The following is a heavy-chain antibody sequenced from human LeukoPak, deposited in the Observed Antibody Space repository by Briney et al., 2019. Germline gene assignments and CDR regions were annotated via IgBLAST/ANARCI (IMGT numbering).Heavy chain of an antibody. J-gene: IGHJ4*02. V-gene: IGHV4-59*01. CDR2: IYYSGST. Sequence: PSETLSLTCTVSGGSISSYYWGWIRQPPGKGLEWIGYIYYSGSTNYNPSLKSRVTISVDTSKNQFSLKLSSVTAADTAVYYCARADYGSGSYLIDYWGQGTLVTVSS. CDR1: GGSISSYY. CDR3: ARADYGSGSYLIDY. D-gene: IGHD3-10*01.